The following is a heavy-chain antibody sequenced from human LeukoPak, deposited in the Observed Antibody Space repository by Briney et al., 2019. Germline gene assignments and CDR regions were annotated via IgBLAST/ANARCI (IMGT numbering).Heavy chain of an antibody. CDR2: INPNSGGT. CDR1: GYTFTGYY. D-gene: IGHD1-14*01. J-gene: IGHJ2*01. CDR3: ARPLTTSGWYFDL. V-gene: IGHV1-2*02. Sequence: ASVKVSCKASGYTFTGYYMHWVRQAPGQGLEWMGWINPNSGGTNYAQKFQDRVTMTRDTSISTAYMELSSLKSDDTAVYYCARPLTTSGWYFDLWGRGTLVTVSS.